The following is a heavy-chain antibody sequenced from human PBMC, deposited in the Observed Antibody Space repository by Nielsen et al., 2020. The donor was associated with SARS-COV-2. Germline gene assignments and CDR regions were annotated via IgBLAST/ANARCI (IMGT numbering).Heavy chain of an antibody. V-gene: IGHV3-23*01. Sequence: GGSLRLSCAASGFTFSNDAMSWVRQAPGKGLEWVSFISGSGSDTYYADSVKGRFTISRDNSKITSYLQMRSLGAEDTAVYYCAKEKRGLFLGLYDLWGQGTLVTVSP. CDR1: GFTFSNDA. J-gene: IGHJ5*02. D-gene: IGHD3/OR15-3a*01. CDR3: AKEKRGLFLGLYDL. CDR2: ISGSGSDT.